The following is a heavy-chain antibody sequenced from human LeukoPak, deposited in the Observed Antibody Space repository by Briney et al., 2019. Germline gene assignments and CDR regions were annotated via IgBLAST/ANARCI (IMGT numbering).Heavy chain of an antibody. Sequence: SETLSLTCSVSGGSITAYYWNWLRQPAGKGLEWIGRIYRGNTNYSPSLKGRVTMSVDTSKNHFYLKLTSVTAADTAVYYCARSDCSRGGCPIFEDWGQGILVTVS. D-gene: IGHD2-15*01. J-gene: IGHJ4*02. CDR3: ARSDCSRGGCPIFED. V-gene: IGHV4-4*07. CDR2: IYRGNT. CDR1: GGSITAYY.